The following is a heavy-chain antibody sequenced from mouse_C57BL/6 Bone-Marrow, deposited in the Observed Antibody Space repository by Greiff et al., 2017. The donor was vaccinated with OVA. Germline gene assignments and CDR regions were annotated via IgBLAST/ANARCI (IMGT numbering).Heavy chain of an antibody. V-gene: IGHV1-72*01. CDR3: ARWDNWFAY. J-gene: IGHJ3*01. Sequence: QVQLQQPGAELVKPGASVKLSCKASGYTFTSYWMHWVKQRPGRGLEWIGRIDPNSGGTKYNEKFKSKATLTVDKPSRTAHMQRSSLTSEDSAVYDCARWDNWFAYWGQGTLVTVSA. CDR1: GYTFTSYW. CDR2: IDPNSGGT. D-gene: IGHD4-1*01.